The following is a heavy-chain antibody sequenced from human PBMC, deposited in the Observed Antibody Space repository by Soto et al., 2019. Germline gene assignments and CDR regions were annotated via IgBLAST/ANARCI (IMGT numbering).Heavy chain of an antibody. J-gene: IGHJ4*02. V-gene: IGHV3-23*01. Sequence: GGSLRLSCAASGFTFSSYAMSWVRQAPGKGLEWVSAISGSGGSTYYADSVKGRFTISRDNSKNTLYLQMNSLRAEDTAVNYLAKELSVITMVRGPWEDWGQGTLVTVS. D-gene: IGHD3-10*01. CDR2: ISGSGGST. CDR1: GFTFSSYA. CDR3: AKELSVITMVRGPWED.